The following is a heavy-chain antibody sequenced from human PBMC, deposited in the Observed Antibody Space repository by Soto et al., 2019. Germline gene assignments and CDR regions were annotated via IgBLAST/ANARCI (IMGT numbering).Heavy chain of an antibody. D-gene: IGHD2-2*01. V-gene: IGHV1-69*01. CDR3: ARDLGCSSTTCYLSWFDP. CDR2: IIPIFGTA. Sequence: QVQLVQSGAEVKKPGSSVKVSCKASGGTFSSYAISWVRQAPGQGLEWMGGIIPIFGTANYAQKLQGRVTITADESTSTAYMELSSLRSEDTAVYYCARDLGCSSTTCYLSWFDPCGQGTLVTVSS. J-gene: IGHJ5*02. CDR1: GGTFSSYA.